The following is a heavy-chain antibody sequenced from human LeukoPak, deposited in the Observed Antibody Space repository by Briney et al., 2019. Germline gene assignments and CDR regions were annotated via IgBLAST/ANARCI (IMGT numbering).Heavy chain of an antibody. CDR2: IKEDETAK. CDR3: HSIAAAGTGY. D-gene: IGHD6-13*01. CDR1: GFIFSSYW. Sequence: GGSLRLSCAASGFIFSSYWMAWVRQAPGKGLEWVANIKEDETAKYYVDSVRGRFTSSRDNAKNSLYLQMNSLRAEDTAVYYCHSIAAAGTGYWGQGILVTVSS. J-gene: IGHJ4*02. V-gene: IGHV3-7*01.